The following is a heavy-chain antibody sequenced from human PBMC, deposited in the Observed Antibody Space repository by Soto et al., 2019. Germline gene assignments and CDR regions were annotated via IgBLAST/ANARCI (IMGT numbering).Heavy chain of an antibody. CDR3: VGEVGFQLIY. J-gene: IGHJ4*02. Sequence: EVQLVESGGGLVQPGESLRLSCAASGFTFSTHSMNWVRLAPGKGLEWISYITSSSVTMYADSVKGRFTISRDNAKNSLYLQMNSLRAEDTAVYFCVGEVGFQLIYWGQGTLVTVSS. D-gene: IGHD2-2*01. CDR1: GFTFSTHS. V-gene: IGHV3-48*01. CDR2: ITSSSVT.